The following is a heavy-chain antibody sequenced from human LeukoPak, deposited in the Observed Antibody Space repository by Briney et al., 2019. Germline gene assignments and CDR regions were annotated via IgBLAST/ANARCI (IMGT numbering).Heavy chain of an antibody. CDR2: IYHSGST. J-gene: IGHJ6*03. D-gene: IGHD2-15*01. Sequence: SETLSLTCTVSGYSISSGYYWGWIQQPPGKGLEWIGSIYHSGSTYYNPSLQSRVTISIDTSKNQFSLKLRFVTAADTAVYYCARVRCSGGSCPYYYYYYYMDVWGKGTTVTVSS. V-gene: IGHV4-38-2*02. CDR3: ARVRCSGGSCPYYYYYYYMDV. CDR1: GYSISSGYY.